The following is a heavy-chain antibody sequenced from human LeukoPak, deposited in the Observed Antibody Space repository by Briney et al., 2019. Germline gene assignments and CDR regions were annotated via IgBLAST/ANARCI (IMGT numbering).Heavy chain of an antibody. CDR2: IIPIFGTA. CDR1: GGTFSSYA. V-gene: IGHV1-69*05. CDR3: ARPRGNYYDSSGYSLLDAFDI. Sequence: SVKVSCKASGGTFSSYAISWVRQAPGQGLEWMGGIIPIFGTANYAQKFQGRVTITTDESTSTAYKELSSLRSEDAAVYYCARPRGNYYDSSGYSLLDAFDIWGQGTMVTVSS. D-gene: IGHD3-22*01. J-gene: IGHJ3*02.